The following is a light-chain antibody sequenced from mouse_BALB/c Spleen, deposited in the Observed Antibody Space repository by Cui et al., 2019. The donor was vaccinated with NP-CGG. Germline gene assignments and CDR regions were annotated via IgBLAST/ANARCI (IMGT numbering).Light chain of an antibody. V-gene: IGLV1*01. CDR3: ALWYSNHWV. CDR1: TGAVTRINY. CDR2: GTN. J-gene: IGLJ1*01. Sequence: QAVVTQESALTTSPGETVTLTCRSSTGAVTRINYANWVQEKPDHLFTGLIGGTNNRVPGVPARFSGSLIGDKAALTITGAQTEDEAIYFCALWYSNHWVFGGGTKLTVL.